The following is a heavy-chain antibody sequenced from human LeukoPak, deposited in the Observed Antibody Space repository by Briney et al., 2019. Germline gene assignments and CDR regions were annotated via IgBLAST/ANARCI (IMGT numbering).Heavy chain of an antibody. CDR2: ISGSGGST. D-gene: IGHD3-10*01. V-gene: IGHV3-23*01. CDR3: AKDHEGGSGVIDY. J-gene: IGHJ4*02. Sequence: GGSLRLSCAASGFTFSSYAMSWVRQAPGKGLEWVSAISGSGGSTYYADSVKGRFTISRDNSKNTLYLQTNSLRAEDTAVYYCAKDHEGGSGVIDYWGQGTLVTVSS. CDR1: GFTFSSYA.